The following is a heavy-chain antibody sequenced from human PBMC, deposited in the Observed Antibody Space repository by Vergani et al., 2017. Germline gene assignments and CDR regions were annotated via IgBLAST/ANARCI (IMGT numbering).Heavy chain of an antibody. Sequence: QVQVVQSGAEVKKSGASVKVSCKTSGYTFSNYYMHWVRQAPGQGLEWMGIINPSGGHTNYAQKFQGRVTMTRDTSTSTVYMERSILKSEDTAIYYCARGDYGILTGYRYWGQGTLVTVSA. CDR2: INPSGGHT. V-gene: IGHV1-46*03. CDR3: ARGDYGILTGYRY. CDR1: GYTFSNYY. D-gene: IGHD3-9*01. J-gene: IGHJ4*02.